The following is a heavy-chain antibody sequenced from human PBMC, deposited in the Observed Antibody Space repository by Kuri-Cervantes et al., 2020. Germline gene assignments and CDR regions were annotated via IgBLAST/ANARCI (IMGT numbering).Heavy chain of an antibody. CDR1: GFTLSEYW. D-gene: IGHD6-13*01. Sequence: GESLKISCEVSGFTLSEYWMSWVRQAPGRGLEWVANMQKDGSEKNYVDSVKGRFTISRDNTRNSVYLQMNSLRAEDTAVYYCAKDETSSWCMDVWGQGTTVTVSS. CDR3: AKDETSSWCMDV. V-gene: IGHV3-7*01. J-gene: IGHJ6*02. CDR2: MQKDGSEK.